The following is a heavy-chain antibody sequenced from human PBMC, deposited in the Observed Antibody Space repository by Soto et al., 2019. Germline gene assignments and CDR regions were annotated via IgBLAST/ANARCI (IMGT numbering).Heavy chain of an antibody. CDR1: GGSFSGYY. Sequence: QVQLQQWGAGLLKPSETLSLTCAVYGGSFSGYYWSWIRQPPGKGLEWIGEINHSGSTNYNPSLTGRVTISVDTSKNQFSLKLSSVTAADTAVYYCARVTGRYYYGMDVWGQGTTVTVSS. V-gene: IGHV4-34*01. CDR3: ARVTGRYYYGMDV. CDR2: INHSGST. J-gene: IGHJ6*02.